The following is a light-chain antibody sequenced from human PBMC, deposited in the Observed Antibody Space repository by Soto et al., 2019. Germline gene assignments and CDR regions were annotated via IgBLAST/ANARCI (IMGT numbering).Light chain of an antibody. CDR3: QSYDSSLSGSSVV. CDR1: SSNIGAGYD. Sequence: QSVLTQPTSVTGASGQRVTISCTGSSSNIGAGYDVHWYQQLPGTAPKLLIYGNSNRPSGVPDRFSGSKSGTSASLAITGLQAEDEADYYCQSYDSSLSGSSVVFGGGTKVTVL. CDR2: GNS. V-gene: IGLV1-40*01. J-gene: IGLJ2*01.